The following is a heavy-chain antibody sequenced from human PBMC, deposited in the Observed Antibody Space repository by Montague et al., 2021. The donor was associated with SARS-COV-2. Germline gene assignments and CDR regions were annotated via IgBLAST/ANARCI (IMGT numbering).Heavy chain of an antibody. CDR3: ARDVRYYDFWSGRDQTSPDY. D-gene: IGHD3-3*01. V-gene: IGHV4-38-2*02. J-gene: IGHJ4*03. Sequence: SETLSLTCTVSGYSIGSDYYCGWLRQPPGKRLECIGSFYHSGSTYYTPSLKRRATISVDTAKNQSPLKLSSVTAADTAVYYCARDVRYYDFWSGRDQTSPDYWGQGTRVTGSS. CDR1: GYSIGSDYY. CDR2: FYHSGST.